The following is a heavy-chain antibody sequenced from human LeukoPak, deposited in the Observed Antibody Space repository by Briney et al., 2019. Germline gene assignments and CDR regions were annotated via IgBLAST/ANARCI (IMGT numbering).Heavy chain of an antibody. V-gene: IGHV3-43*01. CDR3: AKEKRVGVTPPYFDY. D-gene: IGHD1-26*01. J-gene: IGHJ4*02. CDR2: ISRNGVAT. CDR1: GLTFADYT. Sequence: GGSLRLSCAASGLTFADYTMHWVRQAPGKGLEWVSLISRNGVATKYADSVRGRFTISRDNSKNSLYLQMNSLRAEDTAVYYCAKEKRVGVTPPYFDYWGQGTLVTVSS.